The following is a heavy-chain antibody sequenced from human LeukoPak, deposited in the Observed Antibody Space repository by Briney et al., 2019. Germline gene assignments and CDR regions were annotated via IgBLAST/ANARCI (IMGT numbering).Heavy chain of an antibody. V-gene: IGHV3-23*01. CDR3: AKSLGVGGYTRYKGFDQ. Sequence: PGGSLRLSCAASGFTFNSFAMNWVRQAPGKGLEGVSSISGSDGSSHYADFVKGRFTISRDNSKNTLHLQMSSLRAEDTAVYYCAKSLGVGGYTRYKGFDQWGQGTPVTVSS. CDR2: ISGSDGSS. CDR1: GFTFNSFA. D-gene: IGHD3-16*02. J-gene: IGHJ4*02.